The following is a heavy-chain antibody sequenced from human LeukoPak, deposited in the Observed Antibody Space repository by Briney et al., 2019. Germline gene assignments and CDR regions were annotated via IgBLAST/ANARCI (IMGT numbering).Heavy chain of an antibody. Sequence: GGSLRLSCAASGFTFSSYSMNWVRQAPGKGLEWVSSISSSSSSYIYYADSVKGRFTISRDNAKNSLYLQMNSLRAEDTAVYYCARAGRYYYDSSGYYYAPPLDYWGQGTLVTVSS. V-gene: IGHV3-21*01. J-gene: IGHJ4*02. D-gene: IGHD3-22*01. CDR3: ARAGRYYYDSSGYYYAPPLDY. CDR2: ISSSSSSYI. CDR1: GFTFSSYS.